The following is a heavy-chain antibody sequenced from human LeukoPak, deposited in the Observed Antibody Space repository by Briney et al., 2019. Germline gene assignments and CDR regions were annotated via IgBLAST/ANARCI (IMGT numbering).Heavy chain of an antibody. V-gene: IGHV3-21*01. Sequence: GGSLRLSCAASEFTFSSYNMNWVRQAPGKGLEWVSCISGSGKYIYYADSVKGRFTISRDNAKNSLYLQMNSLRAEDTAVYYCARDQGVGATDAFDIWGQGTMVTVSS. CDR2: ISGSGKYI. CDR3: ARDQGVGATDAFDI. J-gene: IGHJ3*02. CDR1: EFTFSSYN. D-gene: IGHD1-26*01.